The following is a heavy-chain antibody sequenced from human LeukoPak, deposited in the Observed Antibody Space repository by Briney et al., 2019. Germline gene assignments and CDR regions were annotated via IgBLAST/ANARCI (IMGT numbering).Heavy chain of an antibody. CDR3: ARLDYYDSSGYPYYFDY. J-gene: IGHJ4*02. V-gene: IGHV4-39*01. Sequence: SETLSLTCTVSGGSISSSSYYWGWIRQPPGKGLEWIGSIYYSGSTYYNPSLKSRVTISVDTSKNQFSLKLSSVTAADTAVYYCARLDYYDSSGYPYYFDYWGQGTLVTVSS. CDR1: GGSISSSSYY. CDR2: IYYSGST. D-gene: IGHD3-22*01.